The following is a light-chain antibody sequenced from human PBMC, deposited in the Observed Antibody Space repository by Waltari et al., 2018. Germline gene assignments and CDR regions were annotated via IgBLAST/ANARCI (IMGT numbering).Light chain of an antibody. CDR1: SSDVWTYDY. CDR3: SSYTTSSTVYV. Sequence: QSALTQPASVSGSPGKSITISCTGTSSDVWTYDYFSRYQQHPGKAPKLMIYDFTKRPSGIANRFSGSKSGNTASLTISGLQAEDEADYYCSSYTTSSTVYVFGTGTKVTVL. CDR2: DFT. V-gene: IGLV2-14*03. J-gene: IGLJ1*01.